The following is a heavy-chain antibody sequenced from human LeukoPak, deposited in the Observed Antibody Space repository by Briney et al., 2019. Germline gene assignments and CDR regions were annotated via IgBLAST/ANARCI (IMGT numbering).Heavy chain of an antibody. CDR1: GYTFTSYD. Sequence: GASVKVSCKASGYTFTSYDINWVRQATGQGPERMGWTNPISGYTGYAQKFQGRVTMTRNTSISTAYMELSSLRSEDTAVYYCARGNRLYSSSWYSLAFDIWGQGTMVTVSS. D-gene: IGHD6-13*01. V-gene: IGHV1-8*01. CDR3: ARGNRLYSSSWYSLAFDI. CDR2: TNPISGYT. J-gene: IGHJ3*02.